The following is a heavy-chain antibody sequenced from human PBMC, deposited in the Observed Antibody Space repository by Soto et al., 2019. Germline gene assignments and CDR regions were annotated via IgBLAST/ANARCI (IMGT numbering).Heavy chain of an antibody. J-gene: IGHJ4*02. CDR2: INPSGGST. Sequence: ASVKVSCKASGYTFTSYYMHWVRQAPGQGLEWMGIINPSGGSTSYAQKFQGRVTMTRDTSTSTVYMELSSLRSEDTAVYYCAMSATAIPSFDYWGQGTLVTISS. CDR1: GYTFTSYY. D-gene: IGHD2-2*02. V-gene: IGHV1-46*03. CDR3: AMSATAIPSFDY.